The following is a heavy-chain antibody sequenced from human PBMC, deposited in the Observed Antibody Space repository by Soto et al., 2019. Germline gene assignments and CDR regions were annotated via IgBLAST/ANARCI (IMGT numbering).Heavy chain of an antibody. Sequence: GGSLRLSCAASGFTFSSYAMSWVRQAPGKGLEWVSAISGSGGSTYYADSVKGRFTISRDNSKNTLYLQMNSLRAEGTAVYYCAKDPPTLLWFGELLGDYWGQGTLVTVSS. CDR2: ISGSGGST. D-gene: IGHD3-10*01. CDR1: GFTFSSYA. J-gene: IGHJ4*02. V-gene: IGHV3-23*01. CDR3: AKDPPTLLWFGELLGDY.